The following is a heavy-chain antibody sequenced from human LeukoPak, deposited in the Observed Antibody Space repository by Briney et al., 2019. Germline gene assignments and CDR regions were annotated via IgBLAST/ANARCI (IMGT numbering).Heavy chain of an antibody. CDR2: INPNSGGT. V-gene: IGHV1-2*02. D-gene: IGHD2-15*01. Sequence: ASVKVSCKASGYTFTGYYMHWVRQAPGQGLEWMGWINPNSGGTNYAQKFQGRVTMTRDTSISTAYMELSRLRSDDTAVYYCARGPRDRYCSGGSCYSDWFDPWGQGTLVTVSS. J-gene: IGHJ5*02. CDR3: ARGPRDRYCSGGSCYSDWFDP. CDR1: GYTFTGYY.